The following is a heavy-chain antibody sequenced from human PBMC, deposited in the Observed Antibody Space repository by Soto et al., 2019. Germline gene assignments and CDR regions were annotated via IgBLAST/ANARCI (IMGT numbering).Heavy chain of an antibody. CDR3: ARRSIGATGAAFDI. J-gene: IGHJ3*02. CDR2: INPNSGDT. CDR1: GYTFIDYY. Sequence: ASVKVSCKASGYTFIDYYMHWVRQAPGQGLEWMGWINPNSGDTSYAQKFQGWLTVTRDTSISTAYMELSRLRSDDTAVYYSARRSIGATGAAFDIWGQGTMVTVSS. D-gene: IGHD1-26*01. V-gene: IGHV1-2*04.